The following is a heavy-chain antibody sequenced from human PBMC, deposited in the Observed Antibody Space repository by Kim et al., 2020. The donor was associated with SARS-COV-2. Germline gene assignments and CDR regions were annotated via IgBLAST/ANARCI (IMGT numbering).Heavy chain of an antibody. CDR1: GFPFDDYA. Sequence: GGSLRLSCEASGFPFDDYAMHWVRQAPGKGLEWVSGITWNSASICYADSVKGRFTISRDNARSSLFLQMDSLRAEDTAVYYCAKSSGSYSQAAFDSWGQG. V-gene: IGHV3-9*01. CDR3: AKSSGSYSQAAFDS. J-gene: IGHJ4*02. D-gene: IGHD3-10*01. CDR2: ITWNSASI.